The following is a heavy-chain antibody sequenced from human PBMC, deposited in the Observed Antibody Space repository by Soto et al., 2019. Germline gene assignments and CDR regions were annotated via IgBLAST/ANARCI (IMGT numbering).Heavy chain of an antibody. Sequence: ASVKVSCKASGYTFTSYAMHWVRQAPGQRLEWMGWINAGNGNTKYSQKFQGRVTITRDTSASTAYMELSSLRSEDTAVYYCARVDVLRFLEWSLKGGMDVWGQGTTVTVSS. D-gene: IGHD3-3*01. J-gene: IGHJ6*02. CDR3: ARVDVLRFLEWSLKGGMDV. V-gene: IGHV1-3*01. CDR1: GYTFTSYA. CDR2: INAGNGNT.